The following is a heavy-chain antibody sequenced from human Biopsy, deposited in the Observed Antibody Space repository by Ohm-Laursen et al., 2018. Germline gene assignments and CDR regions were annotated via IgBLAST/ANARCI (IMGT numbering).Heavy chain of an antibody. D-gene: IGHD3-9*01. CDR1: GGTFSNYG. J-gene: IGHJ1*01. V-gene: IGHV1-69*06. CDR2: NIPILGTV. CDR3: ATKLTGYFHH. Sequence: SVKVSCKPPGGTFSNYGVNWVRQAPGQGLEWLGGNIPILGTVNYAQKFQDKVTVAADTSTSTAAMELRSLRSDDTAVYYCATKLTGYFHHWGQGALVIVSS.